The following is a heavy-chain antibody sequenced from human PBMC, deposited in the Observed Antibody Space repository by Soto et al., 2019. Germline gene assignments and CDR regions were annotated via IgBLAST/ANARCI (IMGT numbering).Heavy chain of an antibody. CDR1: GFTFSSYG. CDR2: ISYDGSNK. Sequence: PGGSLRLSCTASGFTFSSYGMHWVRQAPGKGLEWVAVISYDGSNKYYADSVKGRFTISRDNSKNTLYLQMNSLRAEDTAVYYCAKDVRRGYDHPDYWGQGTLVTVSS. J-gene: IGHJ4*02. CDR3: AKDVRRGYDHPDY. D-gene: IGHD5-12*01. V-gene: IGHV3-30*18.